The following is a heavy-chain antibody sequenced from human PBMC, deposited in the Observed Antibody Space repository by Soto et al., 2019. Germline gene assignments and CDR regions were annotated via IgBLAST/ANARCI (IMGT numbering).Heavy chain of an antibody. CDR2: ISYDGSNK. V-gene: IGHV3-30*18. J-gene: IGHJ3*02. Sequence: GGSLRLSCAASGFTFSSYGMHWVRQAPGKGLEWVAVISYDGSNKYYADSVKGRFTISRDNSKNTLYLQMNSLRAEDTAVYYCAKDSYWRGNAFDIWGQGTMVTVSS. D-gene: IGHD2-21*01. CDR1: GFTFSSYG. CDR3: AKDSYWRGNAFDI.